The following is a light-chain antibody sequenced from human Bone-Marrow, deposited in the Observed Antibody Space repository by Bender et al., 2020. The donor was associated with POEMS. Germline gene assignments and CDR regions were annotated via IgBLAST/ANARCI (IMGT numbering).Light chain of an antibody. Sequence: QSALTQPASVSGSPGQSITVSCTGTSSDVAKYNFVSWYQQHSGKAPQLLIYEVSDRPSGVSSRFSGSKSGNTASLTISGLQAEDEADYYCSSFTSMSTVIFGGGTKLTVL. CDR2: EVS. V-gene: IGLV2-14*03. CDR1: SSDVAKYNF. J-gene: IGLJ2*01. CDR3: SSFTSMSTVI.